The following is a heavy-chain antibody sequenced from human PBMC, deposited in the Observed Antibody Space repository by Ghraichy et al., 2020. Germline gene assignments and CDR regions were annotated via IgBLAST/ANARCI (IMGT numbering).Heavy chain of an antibody. CDR1: GFTFTSYH. D-gene: IGHD1-26*01. CDR2: IASNVGTT. Sequence: GGLRLSCAASGFTFTSYHMTWVRQAPGKRLEWVSSIASNVGTTYYAGSVKGRFTISRDNSKNTLYLQMNSLRAEDTALYYCASSKLFATILDFWGQGTLVTVSS. V-gene: IGHV3-23*01. CDR3: ASSKLFATILDF. J-gene: IGHJ4*02.